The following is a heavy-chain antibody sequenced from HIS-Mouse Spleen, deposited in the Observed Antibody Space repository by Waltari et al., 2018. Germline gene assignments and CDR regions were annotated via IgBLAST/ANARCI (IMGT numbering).Heavy chain of an antibody. CDR1: GGSFSGYY. CDR2: INHSGST. V-gene: IGHV4-34*01. CDR3: ARALERENAFDI. J-gene: IGHJ3*02. D-gene: IGHD1-1*01. Sequence: QVQLQQWGAGLLKPSETLSLTCAVYGGSFSGYYWSWIRQPPVKGLEWLGEINHSGSTNYNPSLKSRVTISVDTSKNQFSLKLSSVTAADTAVYYCARALERENAFDIWGQGTMVTVSS.